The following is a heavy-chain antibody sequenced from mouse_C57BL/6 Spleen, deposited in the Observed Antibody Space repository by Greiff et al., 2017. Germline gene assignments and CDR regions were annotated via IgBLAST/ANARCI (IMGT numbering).Heavy chain of an antibody. CDR2: IRLKSDNYAT. J-gene: IGHJ4*01. CDR1: GFTFSNYW. CDR3: TDGSYEYYAMDY. V-gene: IGHV6-3*01. D-gene: IGHD1-1*02. Sequence: EVKVEESGGGLVQPGGSMKLSCVASGFTFSNYWMNWVRQSPEKGLEWVAQIRLKSDNYATHYAESVKGRFTISRDDSKSSVYLQMNNLRAEDTGIYYCTDGSYEYYAMDYWGQGTSVTVSS.